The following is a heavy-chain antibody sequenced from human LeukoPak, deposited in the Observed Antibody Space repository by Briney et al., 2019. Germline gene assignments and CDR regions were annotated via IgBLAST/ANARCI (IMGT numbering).Heavy chain of an antibody. V-gene: IGHV3-30-3*01. CDR2: ISYDGSSK. CDR3: ARGYYYGSN. Sequence: PGGSLRLSCAASGFTFSSYAMHWVRQAPGKGLEWVILISYDGSSKYYADSVKGRFTISRDNSKNTLYLQMNSLRAEDTAVYYSARGYYYGSNWGQGTLVTVPS. J-gene: IGHJ4*02. D-gene: IGHD3-10*01. CDR1: GFTFSSYA.